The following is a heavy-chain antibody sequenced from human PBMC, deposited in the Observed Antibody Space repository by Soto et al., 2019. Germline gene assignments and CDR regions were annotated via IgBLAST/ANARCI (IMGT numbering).Heavy chain of an antibody. V-gene: IGHV3-30-3*01. CDR2: ISSDGSAK. CDR3: ARDGYCSGGSCLDGMDV. CDR1: GFTLSRYT. J-gene: IGHJ6*02. Sequence: QTGGSLRLSCGVSGFTLSRYTMHWVRQAPGKGLEWVALISSDGSAKNCADSVKGRFTISRDDSLYLQMTSLRGEDTAVYYCARDGYCSGGSCLDGMDVWGQGTTVTVSS. D-gene: IGHD2-15*01.